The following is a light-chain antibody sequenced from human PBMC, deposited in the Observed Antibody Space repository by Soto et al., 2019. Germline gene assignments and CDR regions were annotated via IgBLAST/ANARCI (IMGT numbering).Light chain of an antibody. CDR1: QSITTN. Sequence: EIVMTQSPATLSVSPGERATLSCRAIQSITTNLAWYQQNPGQAPRLLIYGASTRATGVPARFSGSGSGTEVTLTISSLQSEDLAIYYCQEFHNWPLLTFGPGTKVEIK. V-gene: IGKV3-15*01. CDR2: GAS. CDR3: QEFHNWPLLT. J-gene: IGKJ3*01.